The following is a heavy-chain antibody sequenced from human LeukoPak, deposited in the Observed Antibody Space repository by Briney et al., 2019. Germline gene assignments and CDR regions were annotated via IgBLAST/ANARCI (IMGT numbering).Heavy chain of an antibody. CDR1: GGSISSSSYY. CDR3: ARGGGDGYFDY. J-gene: IGHJ4*02. V-gene: IGHV4-39*01. CDR2: IYYSGST. D-gene: IGHD4-17*01. Sequence: SETLSLTCTVSGGSISSSSYYWGWIRQPPGKGLEWIGSIYYSGSTYYNPSLKSRVTISVDTSKNQFSLKLSSVTAADTAVYYCARGGGDGYFDYWGQGTLVTVSS.